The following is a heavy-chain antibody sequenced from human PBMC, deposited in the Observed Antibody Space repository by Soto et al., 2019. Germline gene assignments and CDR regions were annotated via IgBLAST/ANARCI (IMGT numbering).Heavy chain of an antibody. J-gene: IGHJ6*02. CDR3: QRRSLGIRIYYGMDV. Sequence: ESLKIYCLGSGYSLTRYWIRWVRQMHAKGLEWMGRSDPSDSYTNYSPSFQGHVPISADKSISTAYRRWRRLKAANTAMYYCQRRSLGIRIYYGMDVWAQGTRVTVSS. CDR1: GYSLTRYW. D-gene: IGHD4-17*01. CDR2: SDPSDSYT. V-gene: IGHV5-10-1*01.